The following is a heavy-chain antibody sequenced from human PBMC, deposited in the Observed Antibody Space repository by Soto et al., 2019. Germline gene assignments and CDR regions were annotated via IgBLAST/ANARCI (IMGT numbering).Heavy chain of an antibody. V-gene: IGHV4-4*07. Sequence: SATLSLTCTVSGDSISGYYWSWIRQPAGKGLEWIGRIYASGSTISNPSLRSRVALSVDTSKNQFSLKLNSVTAADTAMYYCARSGYSSGWYTAFDSWSQGTLVTVSS. CDR1: GDSISGYY. CDR2: IYASGST. D-gene: IGHD6-19*01. CDR3: ARSGYSSGWYTAFDS. J-gene: IGHJ4*02.